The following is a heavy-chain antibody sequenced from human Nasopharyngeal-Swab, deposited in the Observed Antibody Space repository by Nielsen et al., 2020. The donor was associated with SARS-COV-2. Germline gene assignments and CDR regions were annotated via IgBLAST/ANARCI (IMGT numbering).Heavy chain of an antibody. CDR2: IYYSGST. D-gene: IGHD3-22*01. J-gene: IGHJ6*03. Sequence: WIRQPPGKGLEWIGYIYYSGSTNYNPSLKSRVTISVDPSKNQFSLKLSSVTAADTAVYYCARVGTYYYDSSGHLNYYYYYYMDVWGKGTTVTVSS. CDR3: ARVGTYYYDSSGHLNYYYYYYMDV. V-gene: IGHV4-59*01.